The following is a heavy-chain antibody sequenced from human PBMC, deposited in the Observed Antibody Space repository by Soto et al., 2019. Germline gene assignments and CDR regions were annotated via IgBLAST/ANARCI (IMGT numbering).Heavy chain of an antibody. CDR3: ARDRACDRY. V-gene: IGHV3-7*04. D-gene: IGHD3-22*01. J-gene: IGHJ4*01. CDR1: GFTFEDVW. CDR2: IDHNGRET. Sequence: VEVVESGGALVQPGGSLRLSCEVSGFTFEDVWMSWVRQAPGKVLQGVAYIDHNGRETPYLDSVKGRFTISRDKAKSTMYLQMTSLRAEATAICYCARDRACDRYWGQEPWSPSPQ.